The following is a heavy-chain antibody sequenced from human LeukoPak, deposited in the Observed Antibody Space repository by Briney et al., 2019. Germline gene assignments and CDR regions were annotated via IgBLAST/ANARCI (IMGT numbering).Heavy chain of an antibody. D-gene: IGHD3-22*01. Sequence: PSQTLSLTCTVSGGSISSGSYYWSWIRQPAGKGLEWIGRIYTSGSTNYNPSLKSRVTISVDTSKNQYSLKLSSVTAADTAVYYCARDLHDSSGYYSRYYYYYYMDVWGKGTTVTISS. CDR2: IYTSGST. J-gene: IGHJ6*03. CDR3: ARDLHDSSGYYSRYYYYYYMDV. CDR1: GGSISSGSYY. V-gene: IGHV4-61*02.